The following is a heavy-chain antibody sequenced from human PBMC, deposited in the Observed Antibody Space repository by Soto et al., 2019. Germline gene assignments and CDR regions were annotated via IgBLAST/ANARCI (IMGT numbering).Heavy chain of an antibody. Sequence: PGGSLRLSCAASGFTFSSYAMSWVRQAPGKGLEWVSAISGSSGSTYYADSVKGRFTISRDNSKNTLYLQLNSLRAEETAVYYCAKTFYSSSWYYWFDPWGQETLVTVSS. CDR3: AKTFYSSSWYYWFDP. J-gene: IGHJ5*02. CDR2: ISGSSGST. V-gene: IGHV3-23*01. CDR1: GFTFSSYA. D-gene: IGHD6-13*01.